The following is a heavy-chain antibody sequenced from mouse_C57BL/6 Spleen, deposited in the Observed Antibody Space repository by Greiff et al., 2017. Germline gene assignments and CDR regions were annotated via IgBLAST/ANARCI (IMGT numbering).Heavy chain of an antibody. D-gene: IGHD1-1*01. CDR1: GYTFTSYW. Sequence: VQLQQPGPELVMPGASVKLSCKASGYTFTSYWMHWVKQRPGQGLEWIGEIDPSDSYTNYNQKFKGKSTLTVDKSSSTAYMQLSSLTSEDSAVYYCARTGGSSSLAYWGQGTLVTVSA. V-gene: IGHV1-69*01. CDR3: ARTGGSSSLAY. CDR2: IDPSDSYT. J-gene: IGHJ3*01.